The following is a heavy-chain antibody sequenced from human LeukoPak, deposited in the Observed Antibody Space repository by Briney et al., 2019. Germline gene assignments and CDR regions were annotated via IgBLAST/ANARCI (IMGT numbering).Heavy chain of an antibody. CDR3: ARDFYDTSGYYYDY. CDR2: ISGSSSSYI. J-gene: IGHJ4*02. CDR1: GFTFTRYN. V-gene: IGHV3-21*01. D-gene: IGHD3-22*01. Sequence: GGSLILSCAASGFTFTRYNMNWVRQAPGNGLDWLSSISGSSSSYIYYADSLKGRFTISRDDAKNSLYLQMNSLRAEDTDVYYCARDFYDTSGYYYDYWGQGNMVTVSS.